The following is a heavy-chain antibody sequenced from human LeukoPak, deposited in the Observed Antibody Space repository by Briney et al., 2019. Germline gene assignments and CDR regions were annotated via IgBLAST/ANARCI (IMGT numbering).Heavy chain of an antibody. J-gene: IGHJ4*02. V-gene: IGHV3-23*01. Sequence: PGGSLTLSCAASGFTFSSYAMSWVRQAPGKGLEWVSGISGSGGSTEYADSVKGRFTISRDNSKNTLYLQMNSLSAEDTAVYYCARLIGSVDTAVDYWGQGTLVTVSS. CDR3: ARLIGSVDTAVDY. CDR1: GFTFSSYA. D-gene: IGHD5-18*01. CDR2: ISGSGGST.